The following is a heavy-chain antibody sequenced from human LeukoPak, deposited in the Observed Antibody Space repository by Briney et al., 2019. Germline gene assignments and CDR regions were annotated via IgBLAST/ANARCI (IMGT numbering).Heavy chain of an antibody. D-gene: IGHD2-8*01. CDR1: DGSLSSGTYS. CDR2: LHYSGST. V-gene: IGHV4-39*01. CDR3: ARQMARAFDI. J-gene: IGHJ3*02. Sequence: PSETLSLTCSASDGSLSSGTYSWGWIRQPPGKGLEWIGSLHYSGSTSYNPSLKSRVTISVGTSKTQFSVKLSSVTAADTAVYYCARQMARAFDIWGQGTVVTVSS.